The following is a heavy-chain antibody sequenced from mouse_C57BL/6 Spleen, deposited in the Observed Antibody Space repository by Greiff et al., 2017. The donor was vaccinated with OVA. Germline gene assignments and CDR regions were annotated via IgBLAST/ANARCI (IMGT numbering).Heavy chain of an antibody. V-gene: IGHV2-9-1*01. CDR1: GFSLTSYA. Sequence: VKLMESGPGLVAPSQSLSITCTVSGFSLTSYAISWVRQPPGKGLEWLGVIWTGGGTNYNSALKSRLSISKDNSKSQVFLKMNSLQTDDAARYYCARNYYDSTWYFDVWGTGTTVTVSS. CDR3: ARNYYDSTWYFDV. J-gene: IGHJ1*03. D-gene: IGHD1-1*01. CDR2: IWTGGGT.